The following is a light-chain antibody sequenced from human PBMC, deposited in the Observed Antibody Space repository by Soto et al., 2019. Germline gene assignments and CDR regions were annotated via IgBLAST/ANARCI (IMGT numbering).Light chain of an antibody. J-gene: IGLJ1*01. CDR2: GND. CDR3: QTHDSSLRSYV. V-gene: IGLV1-40*01. Sequence: QSVLTQPPSVSGAPGQRVTISCTGSRSNIGAGYDVHWYQQLPGTAPKLLIYGNDNRPSGVPDRFSGSKSGTSASLAITGLQAEDEANYYCQTHDSSLRSYVFGTGTKVTVL. CDR1: RSNIGAGYD.